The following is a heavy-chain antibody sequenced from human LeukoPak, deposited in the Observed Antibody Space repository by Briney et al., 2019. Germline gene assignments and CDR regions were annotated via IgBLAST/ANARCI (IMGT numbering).Heavy chain of an antibody. Sequence: GGSLRLSCAASGFMFSAYGMHWVRQAPGKGLEWVANIKQDGSEKYYVDSVKGRFTISRDNAKNSLYLQMNSLRAEDTAVYYCARDDRPFDYWGQGTLVTVSS. D-gene: IGHD3-22*01. CDR3: ARDDRPFDY. J-gene: IGHJ4*02. CDR2: IKQDGSEK. V-gene: IGHV3-7*01. CDR1: GFMFSAYG.